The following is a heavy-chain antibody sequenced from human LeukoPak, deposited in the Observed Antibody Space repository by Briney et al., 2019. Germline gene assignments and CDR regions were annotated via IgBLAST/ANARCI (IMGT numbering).Heavy chain of an antibody. D-gene: IGHD6-19*01. Sequence: PSETLSLTCTVSGGSISSYYWSWIRQPPGKGLEWIGYIYYSGSTNYNPSLKSRVTISVDTSKNQSSLKLSSVTAADTAVYYCARGFIAVAGYGVYYYYYGMDVWGQGTTVTVSS. CDR1: GGSISSYY. CDR3: ARGFIAVAGYGVYYYYYGMDV. V-gene: IGHV4-59*08. CDR2: IYYSGST. J-gene: IGHJ6*02.